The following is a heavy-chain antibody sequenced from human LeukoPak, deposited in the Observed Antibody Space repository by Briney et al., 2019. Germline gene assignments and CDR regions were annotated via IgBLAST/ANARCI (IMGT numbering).Heavy chain of an antibody. CDR2: IYGGGST. CDR1: GLTVSNNY. J-gene: IGHJ5*02. Sequence: GGSLRLSCAASGLTVSNNYMSWVRQAPGKGLEWVSVIYGGGSTYYTDSVRGRFTISRDNSKNTVYLQMNNLRAEDTAVYYCARGYGDYVFGHWGQGTLVTVSS. D-gene: IGHD4-17*01. CDR3: ARGYGDYVFGH. V-gene: IGHV3-53*01.